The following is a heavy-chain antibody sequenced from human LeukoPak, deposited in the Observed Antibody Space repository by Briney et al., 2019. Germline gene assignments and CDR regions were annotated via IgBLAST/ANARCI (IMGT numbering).Heavy chain of an antibody. J-gene: IGHJ5*02. Sequence: SETLSLTCAVYGESLNGHYWSWIRQSPGKGLEWIGEGSERGGTKFNPSLKSRVTISADTSKNQFSLKLSSVTAADTAVYHCAKNGQSGFSFDPWGRGTLVTVSS. CDR1: GESLNGHY. CDR2: GSERGGT. D-gene: IGHD1-26*01. CDR3: AKNGQSGFSFDP. V-gene: IGHV4-34*01.